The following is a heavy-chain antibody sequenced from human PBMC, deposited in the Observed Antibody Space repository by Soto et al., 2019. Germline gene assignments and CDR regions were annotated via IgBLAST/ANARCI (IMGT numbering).Heavy chain of an antibody. D-gene: IGHD2-21*02. V-gene: IGHV1-69*13. CDR2: IIPIFGTA. CDR3: AREGFCGGDCYYDY. J-gene: IGHJ4*02. CDR1: GGTFSSYA. Sequence: SVKVSCKASGGTFSSYAISWVRQAPGQGLEWMGGIIPIFGTANYAQKFQGRVTITADESTSTAYMELSSLRSEDTAVYYCAREGFCGGDCYYDYWGQGTLVTVSS.